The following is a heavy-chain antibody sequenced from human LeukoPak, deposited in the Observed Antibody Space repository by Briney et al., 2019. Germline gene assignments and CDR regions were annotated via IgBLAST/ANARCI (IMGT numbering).Heavy chain of an antibody. Sequence: RRSLTLSCAASGFTFSSFGMHWVRQAPGKGLEWVAIISYDGSLKYYADSVKGRFTISRDNSKNTLYLQIGSLRVEDTAVYYCAKETYDSSGYYFAYFDYWGQG. J-gene: IGHJ4*02. CDR3: AKETYDSSGYYFAYFDY. CDR1: GFTFSSFG. D-gene: IGHD3-22*01. CDR2: ISYDGSLK. V-gene: IGHV3-30*18.